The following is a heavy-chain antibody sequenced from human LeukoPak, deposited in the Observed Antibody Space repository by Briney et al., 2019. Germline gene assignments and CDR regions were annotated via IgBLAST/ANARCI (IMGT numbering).Heavy chain of an antibody. V-gene: IGHV4-61*01. CDR1: GGSLSRSSYY. D-gene: IGHD6-13*01. CDR3: ARWGQAAAVIYY. CDR2: IYYSGSH. Sequence: SETLSLICNVSGGSLSRSSYYWGWIRQPPGKGLEWLGYIYYSGSHNYNPSLKSRITISVDTPKNQFSLNLSSVTAADTAVYYCARWGQAAAVIYYRGQGTLVTAS. J-gene: IGHJ4*02.